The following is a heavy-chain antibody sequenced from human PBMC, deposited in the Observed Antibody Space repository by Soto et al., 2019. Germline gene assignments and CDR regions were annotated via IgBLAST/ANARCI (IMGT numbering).Heavy chain of an antibody. CDR2: ISYDGSHK. V-gene: IGHV3-30*18. D-gene: IGHD2-15*01. J-gene: IGHJ4*02. Sequence: QVQLVESGGGVVQPGRSLRLSCAGSGFTFSNYGLHWVRQAPGKGLEGVAVISYDGSHKNYADSVKGRFTISRDNSNNLLYLEMDSLIAEDTAVYYCAKDGAPRYCGRSSCHPAGAYWGQGTLVTVSS. CDR3: AKDGAPRYCGRSSCHPAGAY. CDR1: GFTFSNYG.